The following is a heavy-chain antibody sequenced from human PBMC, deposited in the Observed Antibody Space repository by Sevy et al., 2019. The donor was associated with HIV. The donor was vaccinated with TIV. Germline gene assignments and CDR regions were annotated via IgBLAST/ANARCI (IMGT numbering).Heavy chain of an antibody. D-gene: IGHD3-3*01. J-gene: IGHJ6*02. V-gene: IGHV1-2*02. CDR1: GYTFTDTGSY. CDR2: INPKSGAT. Sequence: ASVKVSCKASGYTFTDTGSYVHWVRQAPGQGLEWMGWINPKSGATNYAQKFQGRVTMTRNTYVSTANMELSSLRSDDTAVYYGARESYDFSTRPVDYDYGMDVWGQRTTVSFSS. CDR3: ARESYDFSTRPVDYDYGMDV.